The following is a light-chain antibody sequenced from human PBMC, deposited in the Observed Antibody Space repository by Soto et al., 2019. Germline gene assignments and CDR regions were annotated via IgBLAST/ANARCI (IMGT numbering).Light chain of an antibody. CDR1: SRDVGGYDY. CDR2: EVS. CDR3: SSFTTSSTAV. V-gene: IGLV2-14*01. Sequence: LTHPASVSGSPGQSITISCTGTSRDVGGYDYVSWYQQHPDKAPKLVIYEVSNRPSGVSTRFSGSKSGNTASLTISGLQADDEADYYCSSFTTSSTAVFGTGTKVTVL. J-gene: IGLJ1*01.